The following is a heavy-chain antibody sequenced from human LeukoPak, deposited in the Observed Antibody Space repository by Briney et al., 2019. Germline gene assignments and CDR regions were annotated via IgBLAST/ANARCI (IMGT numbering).Heavy chain of an antibody. CDR1: GYTFTGYY. V-gene: IGHV1-2*02. D-gene: IGHD2-2*02. CDR2: INPNSGGT. J-gene: IGHJ6*03. CDR3: ASRYCSSTSFYTGDYYYYMDV. Sequence: ASVKVSCKASGYTFTGYYMHWVRQAPGQGLEWMGWINPNSGGTNYAQKFQGRVTMTRDTSISTAYMELSRLRSDDTAVYYCASRYCSSTSFYTGDYYYYMDVWGKGTTVTVSS.